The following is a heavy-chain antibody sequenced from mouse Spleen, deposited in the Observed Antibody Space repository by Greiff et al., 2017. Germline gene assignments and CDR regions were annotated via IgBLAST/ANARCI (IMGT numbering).Heavy chain of an antibody. D-gene: IGHD1-1*01. Sequence: QVQLKQPGAELVKPGASVKLSCKASGYTFTSYWMHWVKQRPGQGLEWIGMIHPNSGSTNYNEKFKSKATLTVDKSSSTAYMQLSSLTSEDSAVYYCARDYYGSEGYWGQGTTLTVSS. V-gene: IGHV1-64*01. CDR1: GYTFTSYW. CDR3: ARDYYGSEGY. J-gene: IGHJ2*01. CDR2: IHPNSGST.